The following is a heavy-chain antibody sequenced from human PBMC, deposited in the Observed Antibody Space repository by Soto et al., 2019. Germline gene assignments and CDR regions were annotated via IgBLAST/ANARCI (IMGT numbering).Heavy chain of an antibody. CDR2: MNPNSGNT. Sequence: ASVKVSCKASGYTFTSYDINWVRHATGQGLEWMGWMNPNSGNTGYAQKFQGRVTMTRNTSISTAYMELSSLRSEDTAVYYCASHYDILTGDAFDIWGQGTMVTVSS. CDR1: GYTFTSYD. D-gene: IGHD3-9*01. J-gene: IGHJ3*02. V-gene: IGHV1-8*01. CDR3: ASHYDILTGDAFDI.